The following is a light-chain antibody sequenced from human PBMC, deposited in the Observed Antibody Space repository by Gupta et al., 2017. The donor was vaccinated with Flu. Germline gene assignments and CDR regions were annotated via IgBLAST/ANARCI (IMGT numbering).Light chain of an antibody. Sequence: DIQMTQSPSSLSASIGDRVTITCRTRQTVSDWLAWYQQKPGRAPRLIIYRASSLQSGVPPRFSGSGSGTQFTLTISSLQPDDFATYYCEQYKTFPWTFGQGTKVEVK. CDR2: RAS. V-gene: IGKV1-5*03. CDR1: QTVSDW. J-gene: IGKJ1*01. CDR3: EQYKTFPWT.